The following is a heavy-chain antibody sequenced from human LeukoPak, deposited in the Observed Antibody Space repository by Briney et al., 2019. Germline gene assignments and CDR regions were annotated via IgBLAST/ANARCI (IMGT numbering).Heavy chain of an antibody. D-gene: IGHD3-10*01. CDR1: GYTFTSYG. J-gene: IGHJ4*02. V-gene: IGHV1-18*04. CDR3: ARETPYYYGSGSYYNPLTY. CDR2: ISAYNGNT. Sequence: ASVKVSCKASGYTFTSYGISWVRQAPGQGLGWMGWISAYNGNTNYAQKLQGRVTMTTDTSTSTAYMELRSLRSDDTAVYYCARETPYYYGSGSYYNPLTYWGQGTLVTVSS.